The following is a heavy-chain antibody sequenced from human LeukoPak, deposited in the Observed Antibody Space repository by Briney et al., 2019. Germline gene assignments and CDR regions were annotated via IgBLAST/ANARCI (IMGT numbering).Heavy chain of an antibody. V-gene: IGHV1-8*01. CDR1: GYTFTSYD. CDR3: ARGLAVMVRGVIGY. Sequence: AASVTVSCKASGYTFTSYDINWVRQATGQGLEWMGWMNPNSGNTGYAQKFQGRVTMTRYTSISTAYMELSSLRSEDTAVYYCARGLAVMVRGVIGYWGQGTLVTVSS. J-gene: IGHJ4*02. CDR2: MNPNSGNT. D-gene: IGHD3-10*01.